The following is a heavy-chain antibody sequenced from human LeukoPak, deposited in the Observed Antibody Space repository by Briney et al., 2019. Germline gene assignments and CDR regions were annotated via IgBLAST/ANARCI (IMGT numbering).Heavy chain of an antibody. D-gene: IGHD3-3*01. V-gene: IGHV4-30-4*01. CDR3: ARGVERIFGVVNWFDP. CDR2: IYYSGST. J-gene: IGHJ5*02. Sequence: SQTLSLTCTVSGGSIGSDDYYWSWIRQPPGKGLEWIGCIYYSGSTYYNPSLKSRVTISVDTSKNQFSLKLNSVTAADTAVYYCARGVERIFGVVNWFDPWGQGAPVTVSS. CDR1: GGSIGSDDYY.